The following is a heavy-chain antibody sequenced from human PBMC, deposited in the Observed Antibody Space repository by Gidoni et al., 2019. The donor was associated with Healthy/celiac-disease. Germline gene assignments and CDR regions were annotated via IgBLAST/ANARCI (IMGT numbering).Heavy chain of an antibody. J-gene: IGHJ6*02. CDR3: ASPGGDYLYDYYYYGMDV. CDR1: GYTFTSYY. D-gene: IGHD2-21*02. Sequence: QVQLVHSGAEVKKPGASVKVSCKASGYTFTSYYMHWVRQDPGQGLEWMGIINPSGGSTSYAQKFQGRVTMTRDTSTSTVYMELSSLRSEDTAVYYCASPGGDYLYDYYYYGMDVWGQGTTVTVSS. V-gene: IGHV1-46*01. CDR2: INPSGGST.